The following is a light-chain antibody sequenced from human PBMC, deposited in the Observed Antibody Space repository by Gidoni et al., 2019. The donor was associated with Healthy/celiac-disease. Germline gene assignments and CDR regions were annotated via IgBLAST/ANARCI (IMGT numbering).Light chain of an antibody. CDR3: QQYGSSPRT. J-gene: IGKJ1*01. Sequence: VFTQSPGPLSLSPGERATLSCRASQSVSSSYLAWYQQKPGQAPKLLIYGASSRATGIPDRFSGSGSGTDFTLTISRLEPEDFAVYYCQQYGSSPRTFGQXTKVEIK. CDR1: QSVSSSY. V-gene: IGKV3-20*01. CDR2: GAS.